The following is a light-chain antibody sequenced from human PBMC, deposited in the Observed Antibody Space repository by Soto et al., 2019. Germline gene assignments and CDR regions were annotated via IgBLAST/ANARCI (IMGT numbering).Light chain of an antibody. CDR2: EVS. J-gene: IGLJ1*01. V-gene: IGLV2-18*02. Sequence: QSVLTQPASVSGSPGESITISCTGTSSDVGGYNRVSWYQQPPGTAPKLILYEVSNRPSGVSDRFSGSKSGNTASLTISGLQAEDEADYYCSSYTSSSTYVFGTGTKVTVL. CDR1: SSDVGGYNR. CDR3: SSYTSSSTYV.